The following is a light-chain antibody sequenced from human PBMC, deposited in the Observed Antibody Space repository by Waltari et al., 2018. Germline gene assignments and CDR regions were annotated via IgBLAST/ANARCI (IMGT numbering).Light chain of an antibody. Sequence: DVVMTQSPHALSNAPGQPASISCRSSQSLEHINGRTFLTWYHQKPGQPPRRLIYEISNQDSGVPDRFSGSGAGTTFTLNISRVEPEDVGIYYCGQGTHLPPTFGGGTNVEIE. CDR1: QSLEHINGRTF. V-gene: IGKV2-30*02. J-gene: IGKJ4*02. CDR3: GQGTHLPPT. CDR2: EIS.